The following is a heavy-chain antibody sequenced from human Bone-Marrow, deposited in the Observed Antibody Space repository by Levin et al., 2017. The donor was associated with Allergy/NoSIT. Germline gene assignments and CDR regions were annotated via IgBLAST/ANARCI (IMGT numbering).Heavy chain of an antibody. Sequence: PGGSLRLSCAASGFTFSSYAMSWVRQAPGKGLEWVSAISGSGGSTYYADSVKGRFTISRDNSKDTLYLQMNSLRAEDTAVYDCAKVGGVPAAGSDFDYWGQGTLVTVSS. CDR3: AKVGGVPAAGSDFDY. CDR2: ISGSGGST. CDR1: GFTFSSYA. V-gene: IGHV3-23*01. J-gene: IGHJ4*02. D-gene: IGHD2-2*01.